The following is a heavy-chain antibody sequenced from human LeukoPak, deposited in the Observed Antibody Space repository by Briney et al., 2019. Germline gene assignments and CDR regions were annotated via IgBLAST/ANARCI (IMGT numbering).Heavy chain of an antibody. D-gene: IGHD3-22*01. CDR1: GFTFSSYS. Sequence: GGSLRLSCAASGFTFSSYSMNWVRQAPGKGLEWVPSISSSSSYIYYADSVKGRFTISRDNAKKSLYLQMNSLRAEDTALYYCAKDSTHYYDSSGYMTFDMWGQGTMVTVSS. J-gene: IGHJ3*02. V-gene: IGHV3-21*04. CDR2: ISSSSSYI. CDR3: AKDSTHYYDSSGYMTFDM.